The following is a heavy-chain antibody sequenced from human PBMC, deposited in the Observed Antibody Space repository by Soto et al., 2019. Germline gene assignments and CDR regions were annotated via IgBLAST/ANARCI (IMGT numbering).Heavy chain of an antibody. CDR1: GYTFTGYY. CDR2: INPNSGGT. CDR3: ARVRDIVVVPAATNWFDP. D-gene: IGHD2-2*01. V-gene: IGHV1-2*02. J-gene: IGHJ5*02. Sequence: ASVKVSCKASGYTFTGYYMHWVRQAPGQGLEWMGWINPNSGGTNYAQKFQGRVTMTRDTPISTAYMELSRLRSDDTAVYYCARVRDIVVVPAATNWFDPWGQGTLVTV.